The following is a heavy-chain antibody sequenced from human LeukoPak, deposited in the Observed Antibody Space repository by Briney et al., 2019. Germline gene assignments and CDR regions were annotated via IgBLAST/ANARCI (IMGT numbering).Heavy chain of an antibody. CDR2: INWTGGST. J-gene: IGHJ4*02. V-gene: IGHV3-20*04. CDR3: ARDGLGYCSSTSCYETDY. Sequence: GGSLGLSCAASGFTFDDYGMSWVRQAPGKGLEWVSGINWTGGSTGYADSVKGRFTISRDNAKNSLYLQMNSLRAEDTALYYCARDGLGYCSSTSCYETDYWGQGTLVTVSS. CDR1: GFTFDDYG. D-gene: IGHD2-2*01.